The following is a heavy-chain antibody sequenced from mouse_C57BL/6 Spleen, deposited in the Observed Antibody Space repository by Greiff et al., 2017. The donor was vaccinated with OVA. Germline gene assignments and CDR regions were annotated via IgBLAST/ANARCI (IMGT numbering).Heavy chain of an antibody. D-gene: IGHD1-1*01. J-gene: IGHJ1*03. V-gene: IGHV5-4*01. CDR2: ISDGGSYT. CDR1: GFTFSSYA. CDR3: ARDYGSSYRCFDV. Sequence: VESGGGLVKPGGSLKLSCAASGFTFSSYAMSWVRQTPEKRLEWVATISDGGSYTYYPDNVKGRFTISRDNAKNNLYLQMSHLKSEDTAMYYSARDYGSSYRCFDVWGTGTTVTVSS.